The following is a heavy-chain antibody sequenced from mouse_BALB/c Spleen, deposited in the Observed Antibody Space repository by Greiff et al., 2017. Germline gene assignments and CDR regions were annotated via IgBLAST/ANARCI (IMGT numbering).Heavy chain of an antibody. CDR2: INPGSGGT. J-gene: IGHJ4*01. CDR1: GYAFTNYL. CDR3: ARGGSYYYAMDY. V-gene: IGHV1-54*01. Sequence: QVQLQQSGAELVRPGTSVKVSCKASGYAFTNYLIEWVKQRPGQGLEWIGVINPGSGGTNYNEKFKGKATLTADKSSSTAYMQLSSLTSDDSAVYFCARGGSYYYAMDYWGQGTSVTVSS.